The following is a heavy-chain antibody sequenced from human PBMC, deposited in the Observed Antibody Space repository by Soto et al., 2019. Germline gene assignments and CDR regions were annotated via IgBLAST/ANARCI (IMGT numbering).Heavy chain of an antibody. CDR1: GGSISPYY. V-gene: IGHV4-59*01. CDR3: ARASYYSDSFGYFLDS. J-gene: IGHJ4*02. CDR2: IYYSGST. Sequence: SETLSLACTVSGGSISPYYWSWIRQTPGKGLEWIAYIYYSGSTNYNPSLKSRVTISVDTSKNQCSLKLSSVTAADTAVYYCARASYYSDSFGYFLDSWGQGTLVTVSS. D-gene: IGHD3-22*01.